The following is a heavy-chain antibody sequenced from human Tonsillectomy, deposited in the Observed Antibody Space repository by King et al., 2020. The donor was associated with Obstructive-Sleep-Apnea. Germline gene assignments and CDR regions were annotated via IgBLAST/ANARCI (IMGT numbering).Heavy chain of an antibody. CDR2: ISSGSNYI. CDR3: ARDRIAVVRGEPLAY. J-gene: IGHJ4*02. D-gene: IGHD3-10*01. Sequence: VQLVESGGGLLKPGGSLRLSCAASGFTFSSYTMDWVRQAPGKGLEWVSSISSGSNYIYYADSLKVRFPISRDNAKNSVYLQMNSLRAEDTAVYYCARDRIAVVRGEPLAYWGQGTLVTVSS. V-gene: IGHV3-21*01. CDR1: GFTFSSYT.